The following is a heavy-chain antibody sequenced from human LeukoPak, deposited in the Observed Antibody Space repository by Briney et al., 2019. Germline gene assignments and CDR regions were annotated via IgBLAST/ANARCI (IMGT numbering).Heavy chain of an antibody. D-gene: IGHD1-26*01. Sequence: GGSLRPSCAASGFTFSSYAMSWVRQAPGKGLEWVSAITGSGGRTYYADSVKGRFTISRDNSKNTLYLQMNSLRAEDTAIYYCAKEYTGTFSPFPSYFDNWGQGTLVTVSS. J-gene: IGHJ4*02. CDR2: ITGSGGRT. CDR3: AKEYTGTFSPFPSYFDN. V-gene: IGHV3-23*01. CDR1: GFTFSSYA.